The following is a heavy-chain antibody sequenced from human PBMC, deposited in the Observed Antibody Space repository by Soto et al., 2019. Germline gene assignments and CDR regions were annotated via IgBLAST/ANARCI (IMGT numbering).Heavy chain of an antibody. CDR3: ARWPDGYYYYGMDV. Sequence: QVQLVQSGAEVKKPGASVKVSCKASGYTFTSYDINWVRQATGQGLEWMGWMNPNSGNTGYAQKFQGRVTMTRNTSLSTTYMGLGSLRSEDTAVDYCARWPDGYYYYGMDVWGQGTTVTVSS. V-gene: IGHV1-8*01. CDR2: MNPNSGNT. J-gene: IGHJ6*02. CDR1: GYTFTSYD.